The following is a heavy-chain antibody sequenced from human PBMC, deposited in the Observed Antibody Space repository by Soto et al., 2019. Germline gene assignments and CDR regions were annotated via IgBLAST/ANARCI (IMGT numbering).Heavy chain of an antibody. CDR3: ARGKVDDFWSGYYSANYYMDV. Sequence: ASVKVSCKAAGYTFTSYDINWGRQATGQGLEWMGWMNPNSGNTGYAQKFQGRVTMTRNTSISTAYMELSSLRSEDTAVYYCARGKVDDFWSGYYSANYYMDVWGKGTTVTVSS. J-gene: IGHJ6*03. CDR1: GYTFTSYD. D-gene: IGHD3-3*01. CDR2: MNPNSGNT. V-gene: IGHV1-8*01.